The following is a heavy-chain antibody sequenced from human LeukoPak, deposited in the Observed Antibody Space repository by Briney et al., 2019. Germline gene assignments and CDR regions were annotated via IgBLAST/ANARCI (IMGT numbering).Heavy chain of an antibody. CDR1: GGSISSGSYY. CDR2: IYTSGST. CDR3: ARAHAGGSYYSPIPFDY. V-gene: IGHV4-61*02. Sequence: SETLSLTCTVSGGSISSGSYYWSWIRQPAGKGLEWIGRIYTSGSTNYNPSLKSRVTISVDTSKNQFSLKLSSVTAADTAVYYCARAHAGGSYYSPIPFDYWGQGTLVTVSS. J-gene: IGHJ4*02. D-gene: IGHD1-26*01.